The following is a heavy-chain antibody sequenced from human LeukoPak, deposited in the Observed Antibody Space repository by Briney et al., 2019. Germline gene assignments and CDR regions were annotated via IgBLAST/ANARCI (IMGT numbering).Heavy chain of an antibody. J-gene: IGHJ5*02. CDR3: AGPKLGYNWFDP. D-gene: IGHD7-27*01. V-gene: IGHV4-30-4*08. CDR2: IYYSGST. CDR1: GGSISSGDYY. Sequence: PSETLSLTCTVSGGSISSGDYYWSWIRQPPGKGLEWIGYIYYSGSTYYNPSLKSRVTISVDTSKNQFSLKLSSVTAADTAVYYCAGPKLGYNWFDPWGQGTLVTVSS.